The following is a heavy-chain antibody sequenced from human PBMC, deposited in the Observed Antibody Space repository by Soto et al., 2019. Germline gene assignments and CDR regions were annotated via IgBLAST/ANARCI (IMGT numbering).Heavy chain of an antibody. D-gene: IGHD4-17*01. Sequence: PGGSLRLSCAASGFTFSSYSMNWVRQAPGKGLEWVSYISSSSSTIYYVDSVKGRFTISRDNAKNSLYLHMNGLRAEDTAFYYCARDHRWGYQYGDYGDSWGQGTPVTVSS. CDR3: ARDHRWGYQYGDYGDS. V-gene: IGHV3-48*01. CDR2: ISSSSSTI. CDR1: GFTFSSYS. J-gene: IGHJ4*02.